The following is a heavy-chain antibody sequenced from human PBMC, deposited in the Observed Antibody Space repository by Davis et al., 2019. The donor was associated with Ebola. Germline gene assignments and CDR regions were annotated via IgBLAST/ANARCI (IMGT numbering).Heavy chain of an antibody. V-gene: IGHV3-30-3*01. D-gene: IGHD5-18*01. CDR3: ARSYGPYYYYGMDV. CDR2: ISYDGSNK. J-gene: IGHJ6*02. Sequence: GESLKISCAASGFTFSSYAIDWVRQAPGKGPEWVALISYDGSNKYYADSVKGRFTISRDNSKNTLYLQMNSLRAEDTAVYYCARSYGPYYYYGMDVWGQGTTVTVSS. CDR1: GFTFSSYA.